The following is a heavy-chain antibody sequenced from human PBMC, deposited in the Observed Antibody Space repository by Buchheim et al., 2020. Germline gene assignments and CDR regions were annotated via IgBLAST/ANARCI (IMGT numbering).Heavy chain of an antibody. CDR2: INPNSGGT. J-gene: IGHJ6*02. CDR3: ARDAPTSGANWKLYYGMDV. D-gene: IGHD1-1*01. CDR1: GYTFTGYY. V-gene: IGHV1-2*04. Sequence: QVQLVQSGAEVKKPGASVKVSCKASGYTFTGYYMHWVRQAPVQGLEWMGWINPNSGGTNYAQKFQGWVTMTRDTSISTAYMELSRLRSDDTAVYYCARDAPTSGANWKLYYGMDVWGQGTT.